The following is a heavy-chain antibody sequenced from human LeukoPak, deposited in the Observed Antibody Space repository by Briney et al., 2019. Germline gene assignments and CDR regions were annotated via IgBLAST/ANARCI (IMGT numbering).Heavy chain of an antibody. J-gene: IGHJ4*02. D-gene: IGHD6-19*01. Sequence: GGSLRLSCAVSGFTFSGFWMSWSRQAPGKGLEWVAVISYDGSNKCYADSVKGRFTISRDNSKNTLYLQMNSLRAEDTAVYYCARNLPEQWLVLGIDYWGQGTLVTVSS. CDR1: GFTFSGFW. CDR3: ARNLPEQWLVLGIDY. V-gene: IGHV3-30-3*01. CDR2: ISYDGSNK.